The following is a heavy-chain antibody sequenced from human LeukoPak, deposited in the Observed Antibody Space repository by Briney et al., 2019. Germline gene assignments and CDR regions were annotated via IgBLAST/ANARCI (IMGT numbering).Heavy chain of an antibody. CDR2: ISGSGGTT. D-gene: IGHD3-16*01. J-gene: IGHJ6*03. V-gene: IGHV3-23*01. CDR3: ARGMNYYDYVWGSLNYYYMDV. CDR1: GFTFSSYA. Sequence: GGSLRLSCAASGFTFSSYAMSWVRQAPGKGLEWVSAISGSGGTTYYADSVKGRFTISRDNAKNSLYLQMNSLRAEDTAVYYCARGMNYYDYVWGSLNYYYMDVWGKGTTVTVSS.